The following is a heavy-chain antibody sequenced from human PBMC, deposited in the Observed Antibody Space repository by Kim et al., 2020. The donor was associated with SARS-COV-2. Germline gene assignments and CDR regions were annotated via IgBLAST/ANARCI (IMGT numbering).Heavy chain of an antibody. D-gene: IGHD2-15*01. J-gene: IGHJ3*02. CDR1: GGSFSGYY. V-gene: IGHV4-34*01. CDR3: AMADCSGGSCYRAEDAFDI. CDR2: INHSGST. Sequence: SETLSLTCAVYGGSFSGYYWSWIRQPPGKGLEWIGEINHSGSTNYNPSLKSRVTISVDTSKNQFSLKLSSVTAADTAVYYCAMADCSGGSCYRAEDAFDIWGQGTMVTVSS.